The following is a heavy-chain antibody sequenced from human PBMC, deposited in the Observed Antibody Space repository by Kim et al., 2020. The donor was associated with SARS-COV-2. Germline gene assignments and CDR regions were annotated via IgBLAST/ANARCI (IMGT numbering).Heavy chain of an antibody. CDR3: ARDGLIELESSWYGGGPSAFDH. CDR1: GFNLSSYN. CDR2: ISSSSSTR. V-gene: IGHV3-48*02. D-gene: IGHD6-19*01. Sequence: GGSLRLSCAASGFNLSSYNMNWVRQAPGKGLEWVSYISSSSSTRYYADSVKGRFTISRDNAKNSLFLHMNSLRDEDTAVYYCARDGLIELESSWYGGGPSAFDHCGEGDLVSVSS. J-gene: IGHJ4*02.